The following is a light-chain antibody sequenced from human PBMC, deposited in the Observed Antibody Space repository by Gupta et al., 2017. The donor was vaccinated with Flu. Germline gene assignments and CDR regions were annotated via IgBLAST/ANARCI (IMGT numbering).Light chain of an antibody. V-gene: IGKV3-20*01. Sequence: EIVLTQSPGTLSLSPGERATLSCRASQSVSSSYLAWYQQKPGQAPRLLIYGASSRATGIPDRFSGSGSGTXFTLTIXRRERQDIAVYYCQREGSSPFTFGXGTKVDIK. CDR1: QSVSSSY. J-gene: IGKJ3*01. CDR2: GAS. CDR3: QREGSSPFT.